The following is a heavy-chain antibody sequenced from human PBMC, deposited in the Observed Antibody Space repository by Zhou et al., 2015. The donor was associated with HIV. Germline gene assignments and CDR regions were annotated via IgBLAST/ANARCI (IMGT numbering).Heavy chain of an antibody. CDR3: ARSEGEGEGRLSWDY. CDR2: IVPVIATP. D-gene: IGHD3-10*01. CDR1: GDTFRHHC. V-gene: IGHV1-69*01. J-gene: IGHJ4*02. Sequence: QLQLVQSGAEVKKPGSSVRVSCKVSGDTFRHHCVSWVRQAPGQGLEWMGGIVPVIATPNYAQKFQGRVKITADEFSTTVFMDLNSLRFEDTAVYYCARSEGEGEGRLSWDYWGQGTLVTVSS.